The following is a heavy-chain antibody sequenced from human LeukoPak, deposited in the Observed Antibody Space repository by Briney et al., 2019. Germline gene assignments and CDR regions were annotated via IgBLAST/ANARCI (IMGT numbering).Heavy chain of an antibody. V-gene: IGHV1-46*01. CDR3: ARVVAPLGDYYYYYGMDV. CDR1: GYTFTSYY. J-gene: IGHJ6*04. CDR2: INPSGGST. D-gene: IGHD2-15*01. Sequence: GASVKVSCKASGYTFTSYYMHWVRQAPGQGLEWMGIINPSGGSTIYAQKFQGRVTMTRDTSTSTVYMELSSLRSEDTAVYYCARVVAPLGDYYYYYGMDVWGKGTTVTVSS.